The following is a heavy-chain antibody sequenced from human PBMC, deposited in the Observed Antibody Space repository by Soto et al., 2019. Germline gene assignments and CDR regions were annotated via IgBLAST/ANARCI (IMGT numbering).Heavy chain of an antibody. Sequence: TMTLSCTVPGDPVVRTCFFQKWIRQHPGEGLEWIGYIYYSGSSYYNPSLKSRVIISVDTSKNHFSLNLTAVTAADTAVYYCARGTMLRGPGYYYAMDVWGQGTTVTVSS. CDR3: ARGTMLRGPGYYYAMDV. CDR2: IYYSGSS. CDR1: GDPVVRTCFF. V-gene: IGHV4-31*03. D-gene: IGHD3-10*01. J-gene: IGHJ6*02.